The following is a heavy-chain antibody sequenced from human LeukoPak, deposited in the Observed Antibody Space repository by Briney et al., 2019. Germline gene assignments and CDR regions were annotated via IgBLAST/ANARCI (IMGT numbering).Heavy chain of an antibody. Sequence: PGGSLRLSCAASGFTFSSYAMNWVRQAPGKGLEWVSAISGSGGSTYYADSVKGRFTISRDNSKNTLYLQMNSLRAEDTAVYYCAKDPWYYGSGSYSIPYFDYWGQGTLVTVSS. V-gene: IGHV3-23*01. CDR3: AKDPWYYGSGSYSIPYFDY. D-gene: IGHD3-10*01. CDR2: ISGSGGST. CDR1: GFTFSSYA. J-gene: IGHJ4*02.